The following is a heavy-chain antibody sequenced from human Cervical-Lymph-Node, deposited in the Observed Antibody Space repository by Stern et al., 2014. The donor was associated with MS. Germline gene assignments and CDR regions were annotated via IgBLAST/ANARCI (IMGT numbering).Heavy chain of an antibody. CDR2: INPKSGGT. V-gene: IGHV1-2*02. J-gene: IGHJ5*02. Sequence: VQLVQSGAEVEKPGASVKVSCKASGYIFTDYYLHWVRQAPGQGLEWMGRINPKSGGTSYAQSFQGRVTLTRDTSITTAYMDLSRLTSDDTAVYYCTRALRIADRPSPGGHWFDPWGQGILVIVSS. D-gene: IGHD6-6*01. CDR1: GYIFTDYY. CDR3: TRALRIADRPSPGGHWFDP.